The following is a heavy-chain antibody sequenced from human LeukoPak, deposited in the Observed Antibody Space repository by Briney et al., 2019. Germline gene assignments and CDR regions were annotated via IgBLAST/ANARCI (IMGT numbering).Heavy chain of an antibody. CDR1: GFTFSSYG. V-gene: IGHV3-33*01. CDR3: ARRGSDGYRDAFDI. Sequence: PGGSLRLSCAASGFTFSSYGMHWVRQAPGKGLEWVAVIWYDGSNKYYADSVKGRFTVSRDNSKNTLYLQMNSLRAEDTAVYYCARRGSDGYRDAFDIWGQGTMVTVSS. CDR2: IWYDGSNK. J-gene: IGHJ3*02. D-gene: IGHD5-24*01.